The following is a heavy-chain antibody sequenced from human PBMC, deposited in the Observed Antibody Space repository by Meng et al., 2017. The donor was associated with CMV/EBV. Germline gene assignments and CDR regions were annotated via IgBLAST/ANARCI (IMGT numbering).Heavy chain of an antibody. D-gene: IGHD6-13*01. V-gene: IGHV3-49*04. CDR2: IRSKAYGGTT. CDR3: TANSGYSSSWFPGWFDP. CDR1: GFTFGDYA. Sequence: GESLKISCTASGFTFGDYAMSWVRRAPGKGLDWVGFIRSKAYGGTTEYAASVKGRFTISRDDSKSIAYLQMNSLKTEDTAVYYCTANSGYSSSWFPGWFDPWGQGTLVTVSS. J-gene: IGHJ5*02.